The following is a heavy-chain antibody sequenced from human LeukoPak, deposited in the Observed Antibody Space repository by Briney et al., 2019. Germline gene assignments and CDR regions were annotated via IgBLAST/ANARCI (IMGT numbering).Heavy chain of an antibody. CDR1: GGSISSSSYY. CDR2: IYYTGST. J-gene: IGHJ4*02. D-gene: IGHD6-19*01. Sequence: SETLSLTCTVSGGSISSSSYYWGWIRQPPGKGLEWVGTIYYTGSTYNNPSLKSRVTISVDTSKNQCSLKLSSVAAADTAVYYCARRRGWYPVDYWGQGTLVTVSS. CDR3: ARRRGWYPVDY. V-gene: IGHV4-39*01.